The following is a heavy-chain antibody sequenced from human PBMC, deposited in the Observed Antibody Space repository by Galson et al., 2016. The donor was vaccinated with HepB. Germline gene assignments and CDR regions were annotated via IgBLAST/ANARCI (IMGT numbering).Heavy chain of an antibody. CDR2: VWFDGSKK. J-gene: IGHJ4*02. CDR1: GFTFSSHG. D-gene: IGHD3-22*01. V-gene: IGHV3-33*01. CDR3: TRDQHYIDGTGHYHYYYFGS. Sequence: SLRLSCAASGFTFSSHGMHWVRQAPGMGLEWVAVVWFDGSKKYYADSVEGRFTIARDNSKNTLYLQMNSLRAEDTAVYYCTRDQHYIDGTGHYHYYYFGSWGQGALVTVSS.